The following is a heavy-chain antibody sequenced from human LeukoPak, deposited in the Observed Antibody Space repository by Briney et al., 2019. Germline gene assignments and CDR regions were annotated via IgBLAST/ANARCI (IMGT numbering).Heavy chain of an antibody. CDR2: IIPIFGTA. Sequence: SVKVSCKASGGTFSSYAISWVRQAPGQGLEWMGGIIPIFGTANYAQKFQGRVTITTDESTSTAYMELSSLRSEDTAVYYCAGQPSGYGFNWFDPWGQGTLVTVSS. CDR3: AGQPSGYGFNWFDP. V-gene: IGHV1-69*05. CDR1: GGTFSSYA. J-gene: IGHJ5*02. D-gene: IGHD5-12*01.